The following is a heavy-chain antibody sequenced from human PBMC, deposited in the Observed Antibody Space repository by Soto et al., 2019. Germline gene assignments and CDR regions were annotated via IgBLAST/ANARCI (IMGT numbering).Heavy chain of an antibody. V-gene: IGHV1-18*01. CDR2: SSAYNTNT. J-gene: IGHJ4*02. Sequence: QVQLVQSGAEVKKPGASVKVSCKTSGYTFTSYHISWVRQAPGQGLGWMGWSSAYNTNTNYAQKCQGRVTMTTDTLTSTAYMELRSLRSDDTAVYYCARDTPPTDYWGQGTLVTVSS. CDR3: ARDTPPTDY. CDR1: GYTFTSYH.